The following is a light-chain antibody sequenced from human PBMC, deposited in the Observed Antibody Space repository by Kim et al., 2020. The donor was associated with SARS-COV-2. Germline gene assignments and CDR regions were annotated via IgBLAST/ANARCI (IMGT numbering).Light chain of an antibody. Sequence: QSVTISCTGSSSDVGAYNYVSWYQQHPGKALKLVICDVNRRPSGVPDRFSGSKSGNTASLTISGVQAEDEADYYCCSYAGTYTWVFGGGTQLTVL. CDR1: SSDVGAYNY. J-gene: IGLJ3*02. CDR2: DVN. CDR3: CSYAGTYTWV. V-gene: IGLV2-11*03.